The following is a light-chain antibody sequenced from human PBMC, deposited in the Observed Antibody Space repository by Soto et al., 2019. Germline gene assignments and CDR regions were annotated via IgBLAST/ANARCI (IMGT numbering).Light chain of an antibody. CDR2: DAS. CDR3: LQHNSYPWT. CDR1: QSISSW. Sequence: IQRTQSPSTLSASVGDRFTITCLASQSISSWLAWYQHKPVKAPKLLIYDASSLESGVTSSFSGGGSGTDFTLTISSLQPEDFATYYCLQHNSYPWTVGQVTKVEIK. J-gene: IGKJ1*01. V-gene: IGKV1-5*01.